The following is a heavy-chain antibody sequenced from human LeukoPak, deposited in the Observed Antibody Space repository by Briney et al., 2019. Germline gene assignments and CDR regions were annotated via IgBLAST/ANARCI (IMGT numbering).Heavy chain of an antibody. J-gene: IGHJ6*03. CDR2: IRSKANSYAT. D-gene: IGHD2-2*01. Sequence: GGSLRLSCAASGFTFSGSAMHWVRQASGKGLEWVGRIRSKANSYATAYAASVKGRFTISRDDSKNTAYLQMNSLKTEDTDVYYCTSLPAAMPYYYYYMDVWGKGTTVTVSS. CDR3: TSLPAAMPYYYYYMDV. V-gene: IGHV3-73*01. CDR1: GFTFSGSA.